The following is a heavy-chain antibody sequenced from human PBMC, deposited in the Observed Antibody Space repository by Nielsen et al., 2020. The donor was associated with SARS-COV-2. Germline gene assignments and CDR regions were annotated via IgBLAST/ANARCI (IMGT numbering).Heavy chain of an antibody. CDR2: IKEDGSEK. V-gene: IGHV3-7*05. Sequence: GESLKISCEASGFTFSDYWMSWVRQAPGKGLEWVANIKEDGSEKYYGDSVKGRFTISRDNAKNSLYLQMNSLRAEDAAVYYCARELPDYWSQGTLVTVSS. CDR3: ARELPDY. J-gene: IGHJ4*02. D-gene: IGHD2-15*01. CDR1: GFTFSDYW.